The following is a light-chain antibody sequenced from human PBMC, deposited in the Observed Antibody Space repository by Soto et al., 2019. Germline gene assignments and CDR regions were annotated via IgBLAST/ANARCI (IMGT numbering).Light chain of an antibody. V-gene: IGKV1-27*01. CDR1: QGISNF. CDR2: AAS. Sequence: DIQLTQSPSSLSASVGDRVAITCRASQGISNFLAWYQQKPGKVPKLLIYAASTLQSGVPSRFSGSGSGTDFTLTISSLQPEDVATYYCQKYNRAPWTFGQGTKVEIK. CDR3: QKYNRAPWT. J-gene: IGKJ1*01.